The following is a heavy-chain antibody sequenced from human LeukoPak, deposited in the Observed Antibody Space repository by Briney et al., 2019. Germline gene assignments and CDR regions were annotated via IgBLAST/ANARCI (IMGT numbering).Heavy chain of an antibody. V-gene: IGHV3-23*01. CDR2: ISGGGAGI. D-gene: IGHD3-22*01. Sequence: GGSLRLSCAASGFTFSNCAMSWVRQAPGKGLQWVSAISGGGAGIYYADSVRGRFTISRDNSKNTLYLQMNSLRAEDTAVYFCARDGLDYYDSSGFSYFDYWGQGTLVTVSS. CDR1: GFTFSNCA. J-gene: IGHJ4*02. CDR3: ARDGLDYYDSSGFSYFDY.